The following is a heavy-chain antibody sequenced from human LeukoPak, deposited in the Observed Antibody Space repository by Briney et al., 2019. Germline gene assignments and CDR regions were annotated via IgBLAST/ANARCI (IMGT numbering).Heavy chain of an antibody. D-gene: IGHD1-1*01. CDR1: GGSISSYY. J-gene: IGHJ4*02. CDR2: IYYSGTT. Sequence: PSDTLSLTCTVSGGSISSYYWSWIRQPPGKGLEWIGYIYYSGTTNYNPSLKSRVTISVDTSKNQFSLKLSSVTAADTAVYYCARENVRQFDYWGQGTLVTVSS. CDR3: ARENVRQFDY. V-gene: IGHV4-59*01.